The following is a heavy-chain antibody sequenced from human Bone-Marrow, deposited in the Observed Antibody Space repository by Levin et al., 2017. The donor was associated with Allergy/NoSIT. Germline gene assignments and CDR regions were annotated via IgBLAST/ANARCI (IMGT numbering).Heavy chain of an antibody. CDR2: IKSKSNGGTT. CDR3: TTEGYGYGYHSFDV. CDR1: GFTFTNAW. V-gene: IGHV3-15*01. D-gene: IGHD5-18*01. J-gene: IGHJ3*01. Sequence: PGESLKISCAASGFTFTNAWMSWVRQAPGKGLEWVGRIKSKSNGGTTDYAAPVKGRFTISRDDSKDMMYLQMYSLKTEDTALYYCTTEGYGYGYHSFDVWGPGTMVTVSS.